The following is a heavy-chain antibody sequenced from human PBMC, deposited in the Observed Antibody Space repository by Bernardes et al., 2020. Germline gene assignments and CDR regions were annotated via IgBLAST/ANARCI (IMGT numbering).Heavy chain of an antibody. CDR1: GFTFSSYA. Sequence: GGSLRLSCAASGFTFSSYAMSWVRQAPGKGLEWVSAISGSGGSTYYADSVKGRFTISRDNSKNTLYLQMNSLRAEDTAVYYCANGAQYQLPRWWVHYFDYWGQGTLVTVSS. J-gene: IGHJ4*02. D-gene: IGHD2-2*01. CDR2: ISGSGGST. CDR3: ANGAQYQLPRWWVHYFDY. V-gene: IGHV3-23*01.